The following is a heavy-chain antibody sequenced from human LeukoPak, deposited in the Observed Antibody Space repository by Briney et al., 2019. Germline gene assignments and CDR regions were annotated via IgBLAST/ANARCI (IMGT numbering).Heavy chain of an antibody. CDR1: GFPFGDFT. Sequence: GGSLRLSCSASGFPFGDFTMSWFRHSPGQGHEWVGFIRSKVYGGAPEHAASVAARFTISRDDSTSIAYLQMNSVQAEDTAVYYCARGSGRYVMVDWWGQGTLVTVSS. J-gene: IGHJ4*02. CDR3: ARGSGRYVMVDW. V-gene: IGHV3-49*03. CDR2: IRSKVYGGAP. D-gene: IGHD6-19*01.